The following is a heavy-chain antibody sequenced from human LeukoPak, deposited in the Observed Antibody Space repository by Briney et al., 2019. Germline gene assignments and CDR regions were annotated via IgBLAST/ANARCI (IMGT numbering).Heavy chain of an antibody. CDR3: ARYLWNFYDDSGYYRDFDS. D-gene: IGHD3-22*01. CDR2: IGSYGGDT. J-gene: IGHJ5*01. Sequence: ASVKVSCKATSRISWVRQAPGQGLAWLGWIGSYGGDTYYAQKFKARVTVTTDTSTSTVYMELRSLRSDVTAVYYCARYLWNFYDDSGYYRDFDSWGQGTLVTVSS. V-gene: IGHV1-18*01. CDR1: TSR.